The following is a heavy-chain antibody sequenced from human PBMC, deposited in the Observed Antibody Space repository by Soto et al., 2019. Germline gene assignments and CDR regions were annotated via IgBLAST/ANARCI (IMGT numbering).Heavy chain of an antibody. CDR3: ARAACSGGSCY. J-gene: IGHJ4*02. Sequence: PGGSLRLSCAASGFTFSIYAMTWVRQSPGKGLEWVSSMSRTGDNTYYADSVKGRFTISRDNAKNSLYLQMNSLRDEDTAVYYCARAACSGGSCYWGQGTLVTVSS. D-gene: IGHD2-15*01. V-gene: IGHV3-23*01. CDR1: GFTFSIYA. CDR2: MSRTGDNT.